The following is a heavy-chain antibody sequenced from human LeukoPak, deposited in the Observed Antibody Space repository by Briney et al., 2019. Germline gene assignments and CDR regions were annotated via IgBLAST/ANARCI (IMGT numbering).Heavy chain of an antibody. V-gene: IGHV5-51*01. CDR3: ARRLAAAGFYFFDY. D-gene: IGHD6-13*01. CDR1: GYSFTSYW. CDR2: IYLGDSDT. J-gene: IGHJ4*02. Sequence: GESLKISCKGSGYSFTSYWIGWVRQMPGKGLEWMGIIYLGDSDTRYSPSFQGQVTISADKSTSTAYLQWSSLKASDTAMYYCARRLAAAGFYFFDYWGQGTLVTVSS.